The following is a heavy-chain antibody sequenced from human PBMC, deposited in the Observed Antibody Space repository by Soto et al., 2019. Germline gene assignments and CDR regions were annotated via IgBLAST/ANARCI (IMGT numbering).Heavy chain of an antibody. CDR1: GYTFTSYG. CDR2: ISASNGNT. V-gene: IGHV1-18*01. D-gene: IGHD3-3*01. J-gene: IGHJ6*02. Sequence: VQLVQSGAEVKKPGASVKVSCKASGYTFTSYGISWVRQAPGQGLEWMGWISASNGNTNYAQKLQGRVTMTTDTSTSTADMDRRRLRSDNTAVYYCARDPGTYYDFCCGYYSGRMDVWGQGTTVTVSS. CDR3: ARDPGTYYDFCCGYYSGRMDV.